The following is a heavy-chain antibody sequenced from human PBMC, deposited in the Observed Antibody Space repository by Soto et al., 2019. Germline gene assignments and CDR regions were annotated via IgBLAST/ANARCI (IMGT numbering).Heavy chain of an antibody. CDR1: GFTFNSYW. V-gene: IGHV3-74*01. D-gene: IGHD2-15*01. Sequence: PGGPLRLSCAASGFTFNSYWMHWVRHVPGKGLVWVSRINNDGSTTNYADSVKGRFTISRDNARNTVYLQMNSLRAEDTAVYYSARARPLGYCSGGSCLTFDPWGQGTLVTVSS. J-gene: IGHJ5*02. CDR2: INNDGSTT. CDR3: ARARPLGYCSGGSCLTFDP.